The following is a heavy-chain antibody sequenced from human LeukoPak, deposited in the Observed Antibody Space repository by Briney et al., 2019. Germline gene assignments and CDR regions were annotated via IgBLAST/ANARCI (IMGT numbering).Heavy chain of an antibody. CDR1: GFTFSNYA. Sequence: GGSLRLSCAASGFTFSNYAMSWVRQAPGEGLEWVSTISGSGDNTYYADSVKGRFTISRDNSKNTLYVQMNSLRADDTAVYYCAKEKVGAVYYFDYWGQGTLVTVSS. J-gene: IGHJ4*02. CDR3: AKEKVGAVYYFDY. D-gene: IGHD1-26*01. V-gene: IGHV3-23*01. CDR2: ISGSGDNT.